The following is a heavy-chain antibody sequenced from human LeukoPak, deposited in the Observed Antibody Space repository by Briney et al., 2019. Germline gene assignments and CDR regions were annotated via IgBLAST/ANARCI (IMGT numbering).Heavy chain of an antibody. D-gene: IGHD3-10*01. CDR1: GFIFDDHA. Sequence: GGSLRLSCEASGFIFDDHAMHWVRHVPGKGLEWVSGISRDSSSTGYADAVKGRFTISRDNAKNSLYLQMNSLRAEDTALYYCAKGSGSWADCWGQGTLVTVSS. CDR2: ISRDSSST. CDR3: AKGSGSWADC. J-gene: IGHJ4*02. V-gene: IGHV3-9*01.